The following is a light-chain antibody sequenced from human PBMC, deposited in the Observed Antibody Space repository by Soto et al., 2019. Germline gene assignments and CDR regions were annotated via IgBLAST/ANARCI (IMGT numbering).Light chain of an antibody. CDR2: AAS. V-gene: IGKV1-8*01. J-gene: IGKJ2*01. CDR1: QGISSY. Sequence: AIRMTQSPSSFSASTGDRVTITCRASQGISSYLAWYQQKPGKAPKLLIYAASTLQSVVPSRFSGSGPGTDFTLTISCLQSEDFATYYCQQYYSYPPYTFGQGTKLEIK. CDR3: QQYYSYPPYT.